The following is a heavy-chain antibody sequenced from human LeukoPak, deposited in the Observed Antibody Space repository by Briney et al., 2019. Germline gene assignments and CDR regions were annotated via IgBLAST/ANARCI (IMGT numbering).Heavy chain of an antibody. V-gene: IGHV1-18*01. CDR3: ARDIVVVPAASVFLGAPDAFDI. CDR2: ISAYNGNT. Sequence: ASVKVSCKASGYTFTSYGISWVRQAPGQGLEWMGWISAYNGNTNYAQKLQGRVTMTTDTSTSTAYMELRSLRSDDTAVYYCARDIVVVPAASVFLGAPDAFDIWGQGTMVTVSS. D-gene: IGHD2-2*01. J-gene: IGHJ3*02. CDR1: GYTFTSYG.